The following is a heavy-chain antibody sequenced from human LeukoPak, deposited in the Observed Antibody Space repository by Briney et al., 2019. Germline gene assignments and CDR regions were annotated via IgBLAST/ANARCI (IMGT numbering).Heavy chain of an antibody. J-gene: IGHJ4*02. D-gene: IGHD3-22*01. CDR2: ISGSGGST. CDR3: ARESNYYDGNGYYYNFDY. Sequence: GGSLRLSCAASGYTFSSYAMSWVRQAPGKGLEWVSAISGSGGSTYYADSVKGRFTISRDNSKNTLYLQMDSLRAEDTAVYYCARESNYYDGNGYYYNFDYWGRGALVTVSS. V-gene: IGHV3-23*01. CDR1: GYTFSSYA.